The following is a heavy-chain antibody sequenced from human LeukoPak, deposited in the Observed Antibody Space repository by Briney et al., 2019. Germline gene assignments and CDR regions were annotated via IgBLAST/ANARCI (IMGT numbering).Heavy chain of an antibody. D-gene: IGHD1-26*01. CDR2: INSDGSST. CDR1: GFTFSSYW. Sequence: GGSLRLSCAASGFTFSSYWMHWVRQAPGKGLVWVSRINSDGSSTSYADSVKGRFTISRDNAKNTLYLQMNSLRAEGMAVYYCARASWELPLDSWGQGTLVTVSS. J-gene: IGHJ5*01. CDR3: ARASWELPLDS. V-gene: IGHV3-74*01.